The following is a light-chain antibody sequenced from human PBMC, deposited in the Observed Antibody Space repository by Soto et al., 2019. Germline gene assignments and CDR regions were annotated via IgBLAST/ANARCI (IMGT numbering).Light chain of an antibody. V-gene: IGLV1-44*01. CDR1: SSNIGSNT. CDR3: AAWDDGLYGPL. CDR2: SNS. Sequence: QSVLTQPPSASGTPGQRVTISCSGSSSNIGSNTVNWYQQLPGTAPKLLIYSNSQRPSGVPGRFSGSKSGTSASLAISGLQSEDEAHYYCAAWDDGLYGPLFGGGTKLTVL. J-gene: IGLJ2*01.